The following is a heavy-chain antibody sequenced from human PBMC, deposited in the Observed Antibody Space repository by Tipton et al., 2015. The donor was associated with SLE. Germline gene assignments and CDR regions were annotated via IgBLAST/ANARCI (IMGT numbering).Heavy chain of an antibody. Sequence: GSLRLSCAASGFTFSSYSMNWVRQAPGKGLEWVSAISGSGGSTYYADSVKGRFTISRDNSKNTLYLQMNSLRAEDTAVYYCAKGRGYSGYDYDAFDIWGQGTMVTVSS. CDR3: AKGRGYSGYDYDAFDI. J-gene: IGHJ3*02. CDR2: ISGSGGST. D-gene: IGHD5-12*01. V-gene: IGHV3-23*01. CDR1: GFTFSSYS.